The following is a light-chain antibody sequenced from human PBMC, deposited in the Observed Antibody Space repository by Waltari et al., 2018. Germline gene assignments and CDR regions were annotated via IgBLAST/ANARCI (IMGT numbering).Light chain of an antibody. V-gene: IGLV3-25*03. CDR1: AFPKQY. Sequence: SYELTQPPSVSVSPGQTATITRSGDAFPKQYTYRYQQKSGQAPMLVIYKDSARPSGTPERFSGSSSGTTATLTISGVRAEDEADYYCQSADMSGSYVFGSGTQVIVL. J-gene: IGLJ1*01. CDR3: QSADMSGSYV. CDR2: KDS.